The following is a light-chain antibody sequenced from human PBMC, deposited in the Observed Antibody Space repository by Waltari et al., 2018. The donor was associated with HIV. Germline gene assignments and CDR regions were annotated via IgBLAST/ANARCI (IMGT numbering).Light chain of an antibody. CDR3: QQYSGWPPMYT. J-gene: IGKJ2*01. CDR2: GAS. CDR1: QSVSSN. V-gene: IGKV3-15*01. Sequence: IVMTQSPATLSVSTGERATLSCRASQSVSSNVAWYQQKPGQAPRLLIYGASTRAAGIPARFSGSGSGTEFTLAINSLQSEDYAVYYCQQYSGWPPMYTFGQGTKLEIK.